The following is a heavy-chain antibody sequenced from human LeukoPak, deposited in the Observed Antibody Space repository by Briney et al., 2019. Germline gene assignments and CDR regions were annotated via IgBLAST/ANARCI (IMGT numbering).Heavy chain of an antibody. D-gene: IGHD2-8*01. CDR1: GFTFDDYA. V-gene: IGHV3-9*01. J-gene: IGHJ4*02. CDR3: AKDISMTEYYFDY. Sequence: GGSLSLSCAASGFTFDDYAMHWLRQAPGKGLEWVSGISWNSGSIGYADSVKGRFTISRDNAKNSLYLQMNRLRAEDTALYYCAKDISMTEYYFDYWGQGTLVTVSS. CDR2: ISWNSGSI.